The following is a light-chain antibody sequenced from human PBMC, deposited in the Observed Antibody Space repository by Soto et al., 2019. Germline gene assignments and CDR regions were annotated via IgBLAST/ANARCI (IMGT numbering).Light chain of an antibody. CDR2: DAS. Sequence: EIVLTQSPGTLSLSPGERATLSCRASQSGTNNYVAWYQQKPGQAPRLLIHDASSRATGIPDRFSGGGSGTDFTLTISRLEPEDFAVYFCQQTAHSPLTFGQGTRVDIK. CDR1: QSGTNNY. V-gene: IGKV3-20*01. CDR3: QQTAHSPLT. J-gene: IGKJ1*01.